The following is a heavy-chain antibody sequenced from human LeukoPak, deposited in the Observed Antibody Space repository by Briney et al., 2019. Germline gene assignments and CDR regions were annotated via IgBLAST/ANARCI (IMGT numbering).Heavy chain of an antibody. V-gene: IGHV4-4*02. Sequence: SETLSLTCAVSGGSISSSNWWSWVRPPPGKGLEWIGEIYHSGSTNYNPSLKSRATISVDTSKNQFSLKLSSVTAADTAVYYCARLPRGSSYRYYYYYMDVWGKGTTVTISS. J-gene: IGHJ6*03. CDR1: GGSISSSNW. CDR2: IYHSGST. CDR3: ARLPRGSSYRYYYYYMDV. D-gene: IGHD6-13*01.